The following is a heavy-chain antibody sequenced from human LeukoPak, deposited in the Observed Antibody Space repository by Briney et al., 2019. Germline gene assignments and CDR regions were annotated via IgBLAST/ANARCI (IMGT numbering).Heavy chain of an antibody. V-gene: IGHV1-69*05. CDR2: IIPIFGTA. Sequence: SVKVSCKASGGTFSSYAISWVRQAPGQGLEWMGRIIPIFGTANYAQKFQGGVTITTDESTSTAYMELSSLRSEDTAVYYCAREAQIRSSGYSFDYWGQGTLVTVSS. D-gene: IGHD3-22*01. CDR3: AREAQIRSSGYSFDY. J-gene: IGHJ4*02. CDR1: GGTFSSYA.